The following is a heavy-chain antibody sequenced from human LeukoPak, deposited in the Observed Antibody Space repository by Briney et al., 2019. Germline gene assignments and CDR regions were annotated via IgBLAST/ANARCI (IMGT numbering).Heavy chain of an antibody. V-gene: IGHV3-30-3*01. CDR1: GLTSSSHA. CDR3: AREPGPGYFDY. Sequence: GGSLRLSCAASGLTSSSHAMHWVRQAPGKGLEWVAVISHDGSDKHYTDSVKGRFTISRDNSRNTLYLQMNSLRAEDTAVYYCAREPGPGYFDYWGQGTLVTVSS. CDR2: ISHDGSDK. D-gene: IGHD1-14*01. J-gene: IGHJ4*02.